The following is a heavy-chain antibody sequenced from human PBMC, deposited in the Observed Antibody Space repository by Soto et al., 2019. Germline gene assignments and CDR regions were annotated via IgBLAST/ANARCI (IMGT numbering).Heavy chain of an antibody. CDR2: INQDGSEK. J-gene: IGHJ5*02. Sequence: PGGSLRLSCIASGFTFRGYWMSWVRQAPGKGLEWVANINQDGSEKNYVDSVKGRFTISRDNAKDLLSLQMNSLRADDTAVYYCARDRGSRWYEDCFDTWGQGTLVTVSS. CDR1: GFTFRGYW. CDR3: ARDRGSRWYEDCFDT. D-gene: IGHD6-13*01. V-gene: IGHV3-7*03.